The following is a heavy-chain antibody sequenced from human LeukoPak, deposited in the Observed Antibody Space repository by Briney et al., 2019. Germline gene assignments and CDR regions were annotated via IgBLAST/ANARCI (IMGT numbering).Heavy chain of an antibody. J-gene: IGHJ6*03. CDR2: IGISSGNT. CDR3: AKHGGLTYYYYYMDV. V-gene: IGHV3-48*01. Sequence: GGSLRLSCAASGFTFSSYSMNWVRQAPGKGRGWISYIGISSGNTKYADSVKGRFTISGDKAKNSVYLQMNSLRAEDTAVYYCAKHGGLTYYYYYMDVWGKGTTVTVSS. CDR1: GFTFSSYS.